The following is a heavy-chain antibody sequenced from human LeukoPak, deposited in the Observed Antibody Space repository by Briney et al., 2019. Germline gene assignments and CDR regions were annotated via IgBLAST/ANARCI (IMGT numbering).Heavy chain of an antibody. D-gene: IGHD5-24*01. CDR2: IYYSGST. Sequence: SETLSLTCAVYGGSFSNYYWSWIRQPPGKGLEWIGSIYYSGSTYYNPSLKSRVTISVDTSKNQFSLKLSSVTAADTAVYYCARVDGYNYVDYWGQGTLVTVSS. CDR1: GGSFSNYY. J-gene: IGHJ4*02. CDR3: ARVDGYNYVDY. V-gene: IGHV4-34*01.